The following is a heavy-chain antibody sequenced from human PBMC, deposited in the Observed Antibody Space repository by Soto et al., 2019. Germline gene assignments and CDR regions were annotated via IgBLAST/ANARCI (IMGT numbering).Heavy chain of an antibody. V-gene: IGHV2-5*02. Sequence: QITLKESGPTLVKPTQTLTLTCTFSGFSLTTRGVGVGWIRQPPGKALECLALIYWDNSKNYSPSLKSRLTITKDTSKNQVVLTMINMDPVDTATYYCAHRTEYDAFDIWGQGTVVTVSS. CDR1: GFSLTTRGVG. D-gene: IGHD2-21*02. CDR2: IYWDNSK. CDR3: AHRTEYDAFDI. J-gene: IGHJ3*02.